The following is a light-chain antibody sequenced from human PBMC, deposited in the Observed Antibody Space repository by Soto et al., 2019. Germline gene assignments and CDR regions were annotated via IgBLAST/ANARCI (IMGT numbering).Light chain of an antibody. Sequence: EIVLTQSPATLSLSPGERATLSCRASQTVGTFLAWYQQKPGQAPRLVIYDASKRATGIPARFSGTGSGTDFALTISSIEPDDFAVYYCHHRTNWSRTFGQGTKLDIK. J-gene: IGKJ2*01. CDR1: QTVGTF. CDR3: HHRTNWSRT. V-gene: IGKV3-11*01. CDR2: DAS.